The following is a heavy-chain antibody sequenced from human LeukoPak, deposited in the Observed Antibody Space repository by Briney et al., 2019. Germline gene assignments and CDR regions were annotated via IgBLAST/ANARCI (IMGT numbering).Heavy chain of an antibody. J-gene: IGHJ4*02. D-gene: IGHD3-16*02. Sequence: PGGSLRLSCAASGFTFSSYEMNWVRQAPGKGLEWVSYISSSGSTIYYADSVKGRFTISRDNAKNSLYLQMNSLRAEDTAVYYCARVTYDYVWGSYRTPFDYWGQRTLVTVSS. V-gene: IGHV3-48*03. CDR1: GFTFSSYE. CDR2: ISSSGSTI. CDR3: ARVTYDYVWGSYRTPFDY.